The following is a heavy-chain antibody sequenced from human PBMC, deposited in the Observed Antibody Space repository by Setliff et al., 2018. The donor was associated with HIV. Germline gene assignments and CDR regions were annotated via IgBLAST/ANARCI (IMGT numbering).Heavy chain of an antibody. J-gene: IGHJ4*02. CDR2: MSYDGSNI. V-gene: IGHV3-30*04. CDR3: ARGSSSPDS. CDR1: GFTFSNYA. D-gene: IGHD2-15*01. Sequence: LSLSCAASGFTFSNYAMHWVRQAPGKGLECVSLMSYDGSNIYYADSVKGRFTISRDNSKNTLYLQMNSLRAEDTAIYYCARGSSSPDSWGQGTLVTVSS.